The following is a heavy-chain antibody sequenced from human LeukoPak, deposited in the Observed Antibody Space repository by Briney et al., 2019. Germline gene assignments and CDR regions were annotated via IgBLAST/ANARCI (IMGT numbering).Heavy chain of an antibody. CDR1: GGSISSYY. CDR2: IYYSGST. CDR3: ATTVYVLRYFDWLFFEY. Sequence: PSETLSLTCTVSGGSISSYYWSWIRQHPGKGLEWIGYIYYSGSTYYNPSLKSRVTISVDTSKNQFSLKLSSVTAADTAVYYCATTVYVLRYFDWLFFEYWGQGTLVTVSS. V-gene: IGHV4-59*06. J-gene: IGHJ4*02. D-gene: IGHD3-9*01.